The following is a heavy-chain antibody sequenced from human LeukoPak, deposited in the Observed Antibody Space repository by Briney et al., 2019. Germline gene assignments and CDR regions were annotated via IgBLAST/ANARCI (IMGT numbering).Heavy chain of an antibody. CDR1: GFTFSSFW. V-gene: IGHV3-74*01. J-gene: IGHJ1*01. CDR3: ARAPSEIGGYYPEYFRH. D-gene: IGHD3-22*01. CDR2: IKSDGST. Sequence: GGSLRLSCAASGFTFSSFWMHWVRQAPGRGLVWVSRIKSDGSTNYADSVKGRFTISRDNAKNTVSLQMNSLRVEDTGVYYCARAPSEIGGYYPEYFRHWGQGTLVTVSS.